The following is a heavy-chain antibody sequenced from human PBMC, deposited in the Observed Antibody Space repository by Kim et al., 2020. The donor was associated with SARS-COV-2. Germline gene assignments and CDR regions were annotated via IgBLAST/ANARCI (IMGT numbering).Heavy chain of an antibody. J-gene: IGHJ2*01. CDR3: ARLDDYASGERFFDL. CDR1: GFIFNNYA. CDR2: ISESGDGK. V-gene: IGHV3-23*01. Sequence: GGSLRLSCAASGFIFNNYAMSWVRQAPGKGLEWVSGISESGDGKYYLESVKGRFTISRDNSRNTLYLEINSLRVEDTAIYYCARLDDYASGERFFDLWGRGSLVTVS. D-gene: IGHD4-17*01.